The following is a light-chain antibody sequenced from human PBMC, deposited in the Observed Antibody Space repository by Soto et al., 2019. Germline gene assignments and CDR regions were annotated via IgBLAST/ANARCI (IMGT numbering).Light chain of an antibody. CDR2: GVS. V-gene: IGKV3-20*01. CDR1: QSLGSSD. CDR3: QQYDTSRT. J-gene: IGKJ1*01. Sequence: EIVLTQSPGPLSLSPGERATLSCRASQSLGSSDLAWYQHKPGQAPRLLIYGVSNRATGIPDRFSGSGSGTDFTLTISRLEPEDFAVYYCQQYDTSRTCGQGTKVESK.